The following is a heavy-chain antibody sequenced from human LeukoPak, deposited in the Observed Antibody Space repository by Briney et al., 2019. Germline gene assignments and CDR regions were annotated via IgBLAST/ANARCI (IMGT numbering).Heavy chain of an antibody. D-gene: IGHD6-13*01. CDR2: IYPGDSDI. CDR1: GYSFTSYW. V-gene: IGHV5-51*01. J-gene: IGHJ4*02. Sequence: GESLKISCKGSGYSFTSYWIGWVRQMPGKGVGWMGIIYPGDSDIRYSPSFQGQVTISADKSISTAYLQWSSLKASDTAMYYCARHTMYSSSWSLTYYFDYWGQGTLVTVSS. CDR3: ARHTMYSSSWSLTYYFDY.